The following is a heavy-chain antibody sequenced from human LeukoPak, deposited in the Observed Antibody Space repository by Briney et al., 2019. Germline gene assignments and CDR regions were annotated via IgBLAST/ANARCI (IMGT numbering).Heavy chain of an antibody. CDR3: ARDKVTY. J-gene: IGHJ4*02. V-gene: IGHV3-7*01. Sequence: GGSLRLSCAASGFTLSNDWMRWVRQAPGKGLEWVANINKDGSEKYYVDSVKGRFTISRDNAKNSLYLQMNSLRVEDTAVYYCARDKVTYWGQGTLVTVSS. CDR1: GFTLSNDW. CDR2: INKDGSEK.